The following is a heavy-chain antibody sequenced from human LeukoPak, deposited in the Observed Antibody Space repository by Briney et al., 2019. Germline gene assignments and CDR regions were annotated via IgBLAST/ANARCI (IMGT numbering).Heavy chain of an antibody. D-gene: IGHD3-3*02. CDR2: ITNSGGS. Sequence: GGSLRLSCAASGFTLSNYVMRWVRQAPGKGLEWVASITNSGGSYADSVKGRFTISRDNSQNILYLQMDSLRAEDTAVYYCAKDLAFKANWDYYGMDVWGQGTTVTVSS. V-gene: IGHV3-23*01. CDR1: GFTLSNYV. J-gene: IGHJ6*02. CDR3: AKDLAFKANWDYYGMDV.